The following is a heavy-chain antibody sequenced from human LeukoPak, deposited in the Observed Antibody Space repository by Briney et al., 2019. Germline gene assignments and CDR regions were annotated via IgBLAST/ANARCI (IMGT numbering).Heavy chain of an antibody. V-gene: IGHV1-2*02. CDR3: ARCGSFEYSSSWCYFDY. D-gene: IGHD6-13*01. Sequence: ASVKVSCTASGYTFTGYYMHWVRQAPGQGLEWMGWINPNSGGTNYAQNFQGRVTTTRDTSISTAYMELSRLRSDDTAVYYCARCGSFEYSSSWCYFDYWGQGTLVTVSS. CDR2: INPNSGGT. CDR1: GYTFTGYY. J-gene: IGHJ4*02.